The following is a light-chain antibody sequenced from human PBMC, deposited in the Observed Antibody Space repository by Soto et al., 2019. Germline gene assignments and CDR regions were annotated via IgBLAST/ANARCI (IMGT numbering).Light chain of an antibody. CDR3: QQYGSSGT. Sequence: EIVMTQSPATLSASPGERATLSCRVSQSVTNNLAWYQQKPGQAPRLLIYGASNRATGIPDRFSGSGSGTDFTLTISRLEPEDFAVYYCQQYGSSGTFGQGTKVDIK. CDR1: QSVTNN. J-gene: IGKJ1*01. V-gene: IGKV3-20*01. CDR2: GAS.